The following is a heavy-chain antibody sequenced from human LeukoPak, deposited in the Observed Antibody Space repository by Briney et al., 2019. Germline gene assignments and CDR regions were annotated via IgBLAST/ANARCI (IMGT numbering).Heavy chain of an antibody. CDR2: INHSGST. Sequence: SETLSLTCAVYGGSFSGYYWSWIRQPPGKGLEWIGEINHSGSTNYNPSLKSRVTISVDTSKNQCSLKLSSVTAADTAVYYCARGPIIAVAGSSGFDYWGQGTLVTVSS. J-gene: IGHJ4*02. V-gene: IGHV4-34*01. CDR1: GGSFSGYY. D-gene: IGHD6-19*01. CDR3: ARGPIIAVAGSSGFDY.